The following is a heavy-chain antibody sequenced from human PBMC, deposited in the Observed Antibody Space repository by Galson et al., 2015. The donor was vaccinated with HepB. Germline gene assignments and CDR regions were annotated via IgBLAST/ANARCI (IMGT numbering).Heavy chain of an antibody. CDR1: GFTFSSYS. CDR2: ISSSSSYI. CDR3: ARDPPLDYYDSSGYDYYYGMDV. D-gene: IGHD3-22*01. Sequence: SLRLSCAASGFTFSSYSMNWVRQAPGKGLEWVSSISSSSSYIYYADSVKGRFTISRDNAKNSLYLQMNSLRAEDTAVYYCARDPPLDYYDSSGYDYYYGMDVWGQGTTVTVSS. J-gene: IGHJ6*02. V-gene: IGHV3-21*01.